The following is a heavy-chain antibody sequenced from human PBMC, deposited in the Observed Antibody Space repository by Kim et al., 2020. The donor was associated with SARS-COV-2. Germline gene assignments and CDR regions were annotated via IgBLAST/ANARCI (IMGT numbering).Heavy chain of an antibody. CDR3: ARGRVGVVPAPVLGLGPFYGYFILDV. CDR1: GGSFSGHS. V-gene: IGHV4-34*01. J-gene: IGHJ6*02. Sequence: SETLSLTCAVYGGSFSGHSWSWVRQPPGQGLEWIGEITDSGSTKSNPSLKSRLTISLDVSKNQFSLKLTSVTAADRGLYYCARGRVGVVPAPVLGLGPFYGYFILDVWGHGTTVTVSS. D-gene: IGHD2-2*01. CDR2: ITDSGST.